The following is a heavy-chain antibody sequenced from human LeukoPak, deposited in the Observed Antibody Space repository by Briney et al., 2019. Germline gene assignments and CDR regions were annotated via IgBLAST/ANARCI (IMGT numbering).Heavy chain of an antibody. V-gene: IGHV1-18*01. CDR1: GYTFTSYG. CDR3: ARHHIVVVPAANGHYYYFDY. D-gene: IGHD2-2*01. Sequence: ASVKVSCKASGYTFTSYGISWVRQAPGQGLEWMGWISAYSGNTNYAQKLQGRVTMTTDTSTSTAYMELRSLRSDDTAVYYCARHHIVVVPAANGHYYYFDYWGQGTLVTVSS. CDR2: ISAYSGNT. J-gene: IGHJ4*02.